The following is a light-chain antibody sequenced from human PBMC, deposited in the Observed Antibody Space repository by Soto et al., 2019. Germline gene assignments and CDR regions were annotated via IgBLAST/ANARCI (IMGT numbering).Light chain of an antibody. CDR3: QQSYNLPIT. J-gene: IGKJ5*01. CDR2: DVS. V-gene: IGKV1-33*01. CDR1: QDIGNY. Sequence: GDRVTITCQASQDIGNYLNWYQHTPGKSPKLLISDVSKLETGVPSRISGSGSGTDFSLTISSLQPEDIATYSCQQSYNLPITIGKGTRLDMK.